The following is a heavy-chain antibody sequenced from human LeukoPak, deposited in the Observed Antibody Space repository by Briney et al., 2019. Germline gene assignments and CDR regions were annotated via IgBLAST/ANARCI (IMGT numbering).Heavy chain of an antibody. CDR2: INHSGST. CDR3: ARGGSSWYGVGFDC. J-gene: IGHJ4*02. CDR1: GGSFSGYY. V-gene: IGHV4-34*01. Sequence: SETLSLTCAVYGGSFSGYYWSWIRQPPGKGLEWIGEINHSGSTNYNPSLKSRVTISVDTSKNQFSLKLSSVTAADAAVYYCARGGSSWYGVGFDCWGQGTLATVSS. D-gene: IGHD6-13*01.